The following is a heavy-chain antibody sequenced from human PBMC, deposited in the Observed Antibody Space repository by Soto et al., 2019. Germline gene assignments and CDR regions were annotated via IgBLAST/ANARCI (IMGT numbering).Heavy chain of an antibody. D-gene: IGHD6-6*01. CDR3: ARESKYSSSLRGFDY. CDR1: GGSISSGGYY. V-gene: IGHV4-31*03. CDR2: IYYSGST. Sequence: QVQLQESGPGLVKPSQTLSLTCTVSGGSISSGGYYWSWIRQHPGKGLEWIGYIYYSGSTYYNPSLKRRVTISVDTSKNQFSLKLSSVTAADTAVYYCARESKYSSSLRGFDYWGQGTLVTVSS. J-gene: IGHJ4*02.